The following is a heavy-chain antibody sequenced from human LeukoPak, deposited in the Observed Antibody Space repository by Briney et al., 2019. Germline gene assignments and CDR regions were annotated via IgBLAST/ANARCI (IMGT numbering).Heavy chain of an antibody. CDR2: ISYDGSNK. V-gene: IGHV3-30*18. CDR1: GFTFSSYG. CDR3: AKDGGSRFFDY. J-gene: IGHJ4*02. Sequence: GGSLRLSCAASGFTFSSYGMHGGRQAPGKGLEWVAVISYDGSNKYYADSVKGRFTISRDNSKNTLYLQMNSLRAEDTAVYYCAKDGGSRFFDYWGQGTLVTVSS. D-gene: IGHD4-23*01.